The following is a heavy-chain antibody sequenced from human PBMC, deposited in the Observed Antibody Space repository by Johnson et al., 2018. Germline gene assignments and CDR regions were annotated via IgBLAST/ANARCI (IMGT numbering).Heavy chain of an antibody. CDR3: TRGGSYMDV. Sequence: QVQLQESGPGLVKPSETLSLTCTVSGDSINNFYWNWIRQSPGKGLEWIGYIYYTGTTKYNPSPKSRVTIALDTSQNQFSLTLTSVTAGDTAVYYCTRGGSYMDVWGKGTTVTGSS. CDR2: IYYTGTT. CDR1: GDSINNFY. D-gene: IGHD1-26*01. V-gene: IGHV4-59*01. J-gene: IGHJ6*03.